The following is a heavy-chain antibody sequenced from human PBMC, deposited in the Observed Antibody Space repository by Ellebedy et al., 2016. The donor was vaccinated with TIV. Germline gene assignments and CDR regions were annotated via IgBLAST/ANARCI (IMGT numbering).Heavy chain of an antibody. CDR3: ARQVGLYSYSSSWPINWFDP. V-gene: IGHV4-34*01. J-gene: IGHJ5*02. Sequence: SETLSLTXTVYGGSFSGYYWSWIRQPPGKGLEWIGEINHSGSTNYNPSLKSRVTISVDTSKNQFSLKLSSVTAADTAVYYCARQVGLYSYSSSWPINWFDPWGQGTLVTVSS. CDR2: INHSGST. D-gene: IGHD6-13*01. CDR1: GGSFSGYY.